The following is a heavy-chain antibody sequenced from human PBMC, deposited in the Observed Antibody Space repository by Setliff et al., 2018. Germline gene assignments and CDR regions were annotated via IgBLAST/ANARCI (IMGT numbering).Heavy chain of an antibody. CDR3: ARDSRGLVPAAIEGSYYYYGMDV. J-gene: IGHJ6*02. CDR2: FIPIFGTA. V-gene: IGHV1-69*13. D-gene: IGHD2-2*02. CDR1: GGTFSSYA. Sequence: GASVKVSCKASGGTFSSYAISWVRQAPGQGLEWMGGFIPIFGTANYAQKFQGRVTITADESTSTAYMELSSLRSEDTAVYYCARDSRGLVPAAIEGSYYYYGMDVWGQGTTVTVSS.